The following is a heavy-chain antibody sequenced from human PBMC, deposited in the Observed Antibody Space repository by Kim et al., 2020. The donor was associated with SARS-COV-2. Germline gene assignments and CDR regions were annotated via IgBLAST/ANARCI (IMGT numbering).Heavy chain of an antibody. J-gene: IGHJ4*02. V-gene: IGHV1-69*04. CDR3: ASRHGFNYRY. CDR1: GGNFSSYA. D-gene: IGHD5-12*01. CDR2: IIPSLGTA. Sequence: SVKVSCKASGGNFSSYAISWVRQAPGQGLECMGRIIPSLGTANYAQKLQGRVTITADKSTSTAYMELRSLRSEDTALYYCASRHGFNYRYWGQGTLVTV.